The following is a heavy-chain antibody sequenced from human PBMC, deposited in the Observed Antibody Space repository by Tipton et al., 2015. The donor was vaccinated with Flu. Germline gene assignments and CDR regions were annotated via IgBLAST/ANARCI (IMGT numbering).Heavy chain of an antibody. D-gene: IGHD6-13*01. J-gene: IGHJ4*02. V-gene: IGHV4-61*02. CDR3: ARAGGSNSWYVY. CDR2: IYTSGRT. Sequence: TLSLTCTVSGGSIISGSHYWSWIRQPAGKGLEWIGRIYTSGRTDYNPSLKSRITISVDTSNNLFSLNLRSESDPDTAVYYCARAGGSNSWYVYWVQGTLVTVSS. CDR1: GGSIISGSHY.